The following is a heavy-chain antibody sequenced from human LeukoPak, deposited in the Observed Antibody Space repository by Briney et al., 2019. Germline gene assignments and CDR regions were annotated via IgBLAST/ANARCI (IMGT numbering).Heavy chain of an antibody. CDR2: ITATGDTA. J-gene: IGHJ4*02. CDR3: AGDRNSDWYSPLDY. D-gene: IGHD6-19*01. Sequence: GGSLRLSCAASGFTFTKCAMSWIRQAPGKGLEWVAIITATGDTAYYADSVKGRFTISRDNSRNTVYMQMDSLRAEDTAIYYCAGDRNSDWYSPLDYWGQGSQVTVSP. V-gene: IGHV3-23*01. CDR1: GFTFTKCA.